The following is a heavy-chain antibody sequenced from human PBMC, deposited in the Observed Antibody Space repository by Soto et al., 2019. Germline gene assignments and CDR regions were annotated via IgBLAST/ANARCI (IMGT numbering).Heavy chain of an antibody. CDR1: GFTFSAYD. D-gene: IGHD3-22*01. CDR2: IWFDGSNI. V-gene: IGHV3-33*01. J-gene: IGHJ4*02. Sequence: GGSLRLSCAASGFTFSAYDMYWVRQAPGKGLEWVAVIWFDGSNIYYADSVKGRFTISRDNSKNTLYLQMNSLRAEDTAVYYCVRDSYDSSGYHYVNFDYWGQGTLVTVSS. CDR3: VRDSYDSSGYHYVNFDY.